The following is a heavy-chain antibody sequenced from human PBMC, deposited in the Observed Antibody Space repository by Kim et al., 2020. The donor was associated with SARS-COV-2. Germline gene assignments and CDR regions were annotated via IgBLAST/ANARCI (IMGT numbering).Heavy chain of an antibody. CDR2: IWYDGSNK. CDR3: AKDPGYYYDSSGYPDY. Sequence: GGSLRLSCAASGFTFSSYGMHWVRQAPGKGLEWVAVIWYDGSNKYYADSVKGRFTISRDNSKNTLYLQMNSLRAEDTAVYYCAKDPGYYYDSSGYPDYWGQRTLVTVSS. V-gene: IGHV3-33*06. J-gene: IGHJ4*02. D-gene: IGHD3-22*01. CDR1: GFTFSSYG.